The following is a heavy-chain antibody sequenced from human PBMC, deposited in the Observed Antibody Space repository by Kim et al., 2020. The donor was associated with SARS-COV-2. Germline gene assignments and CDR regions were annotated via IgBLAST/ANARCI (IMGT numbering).Heavy chain of an antibody. CDR3: AKDHPRGMVYLAYYGMDV. J-gene: IGHJ6*02. D-gene: IGHD3-10*01. CDR2: IWYDGSNK. Sequence: GGSLRLSCAASGFTFSSYGMHWVRQAPGKGLEWVAVIWYDGSNKYYADSVKGRFTISRDNSKNTLYLQMNSLRAEDTAVYYCAKDHPRGMVYLAYYGMDVWGQGTTVTVSS. CDR1: GFTFSSYG. V-gene: IGHV3-33*06.